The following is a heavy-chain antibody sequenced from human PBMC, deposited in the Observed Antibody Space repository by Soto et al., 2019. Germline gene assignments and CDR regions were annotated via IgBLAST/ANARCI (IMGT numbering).Heavy chain of an antibody. CDR2: VNPDGSRT. V-gene: IGHV3-74*01. D-gene: IGHD1-20*01. CDR1: GFTFSTYW. J-gene: IGHJ6*01. Sequence: EAQLVESGGGLVQPGGSLRLSCAASGFTFSTYWMHWARQVPGKGLVWVSRVNPDGSRTTYADSVKGRFTISRDNAKNILFLQMNGLTAEDTGVYYCARGSYQVLTGSFSYFGWDVW. CDR3: ARGSYQVLTGSFSYFGWDV.